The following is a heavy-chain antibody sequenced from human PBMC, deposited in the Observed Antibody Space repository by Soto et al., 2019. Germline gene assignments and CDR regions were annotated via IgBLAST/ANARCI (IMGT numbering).Heavy chain of an antibody. Sequence: EVQLEESGGDLVQPGGSLRLSCAASGFTLSAYWMTWVRQAPGKGLEWVANINRDGSKKSYLDSVRGRFTISRDNVGNSLYHQMDSLRADDTALYYSARDVSPGSSSLYLDAFDIWGQGTMVTVSS. CDR1: GFTLSAYW. V-gene: IGHV3-7*05. J-gene: IGHJ3*02. CDR3: ARDVSPGSSSLYLDAFDI. D-gene: IGHD6-13*01. CDR2: INRDGSKK.